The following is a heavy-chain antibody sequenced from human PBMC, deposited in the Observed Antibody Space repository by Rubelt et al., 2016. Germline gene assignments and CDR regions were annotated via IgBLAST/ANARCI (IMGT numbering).Heavy chain of an antibody. D-gene: IGHD6-13*01. CDR2: ISGDGGST. CDR1: GFTFDDYA. J-gene: IGHJ4*02. Sequence: EVQLVESGGGLVQPGGSLRLSCAASGFTFDDYAMHWVRQAPGKGLEWVSLISGDGGSTYYGDSGKGRFTISRDNSKNSLYRQMNSLRTEDTALYYCARAGLGSSWYGGNYYFDYWGQGTLVTVS. V-gene: IGHV3-43*02. CDR3: ARAGLGSSWYGGNYYFDY.